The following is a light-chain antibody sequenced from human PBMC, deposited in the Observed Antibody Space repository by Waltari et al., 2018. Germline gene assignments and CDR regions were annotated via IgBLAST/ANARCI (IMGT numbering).Light chain of an antibody. CDR2: KAS. CDR1: QSINSW. Sequence: DIQMTQFPSTLSASVGDRLTITCRASQSINSWLAWYQQKPGKAPKLLIYKASSLESGVPSRFSGSGSGTEFTLTISSLQPDDFATYYCQQYNSYSSTFGPGTKVDIK. V-gene: IGKV1-5*03. J-gene: IGKJ3*01. CDR3: QQYNSYSST.